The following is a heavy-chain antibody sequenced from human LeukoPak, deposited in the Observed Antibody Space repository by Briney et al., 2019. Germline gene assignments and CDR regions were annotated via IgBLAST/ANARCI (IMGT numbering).Heavy chain of an antibody. D-gene: IGHD3-10*01. CDR3: ARHLPPRGQYSFDY. Sequence: PSETLSLTCTVSGGSINSYYWSWIRQPPGKGLEWIGYTYYSGSTNYNPSLRSRVTISVDTSKNQFSLKLSSVTAADTAVYYCARHLPPRGQYSFDYWGQGTLATVSS. CDR2: TYYSGST. J-gene: IGHJ4*02. V-gene: IGHV4-59*08. CDR1: GGSINSYY.